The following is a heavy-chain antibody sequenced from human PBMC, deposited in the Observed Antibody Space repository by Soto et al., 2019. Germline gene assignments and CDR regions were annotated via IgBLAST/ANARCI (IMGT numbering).Heavy chain of an antibody. CDR3: ARAWRAVAGQVYFDY. V-gene: IGHV1-69*13. CDR1: GGTFSSYA. CDR2: IIPIFGTA. J-gene: IGHJ4*02. D-gene: IGHD6-19*01. Sequence: SVKVSWKASGGTFSSYAISWVRQAPGQGLEWMGGIIPIFGTANYAQKFQGRVTITADESTSTAYMELSSLRSEDTAVYYCARAWRAVAGQVYFDYWGQGTLVTVSS.